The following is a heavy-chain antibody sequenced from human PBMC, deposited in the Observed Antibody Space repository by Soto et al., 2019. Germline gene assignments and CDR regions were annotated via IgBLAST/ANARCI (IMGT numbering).Heavy chain of an antibody. J-gene: IGHJ2*01. Sequence: EVQLVESGGGLVQPGRSLRLSCAASGFTFDDYAMHWVRQAPGKGLEWVSGISWNSGSIGYADSVKGRFTISRDNAKNSLYLQMNSLRAEDTALYYCAKLRIGEGRLTYFDLWGRGTLVTVSS. CDR2: ISWNSGSI. V-gene: IGHV3-9*01. CDR1: GFTFDDYA. D-gene: IGHD1-26*01. CDR3: AKLRIGEGRLTYFDL.